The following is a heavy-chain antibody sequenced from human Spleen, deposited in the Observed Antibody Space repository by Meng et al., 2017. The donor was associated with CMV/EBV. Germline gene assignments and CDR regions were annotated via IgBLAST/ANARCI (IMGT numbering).Heavy chain of an antibody. J-gene: IGHJ5*02. CDR1: GYTFTGYY. D-gene: IGHD2-2*01. V-gene: IGHV1-2*02. Sequence: ASVKVSCKASGYTFTGYYMHWVRQAPGQGLEWMGWINPNSGGTNYAQKLQGRVTMTRDTSISTAYMELSRLRSDDTAVYYCARDQDCSSTSCYGGWFDPWGQGTLVTVSS. CDR2: INPNSGGT. CDR3: ARDQDCSSTSCYGGWFDP.